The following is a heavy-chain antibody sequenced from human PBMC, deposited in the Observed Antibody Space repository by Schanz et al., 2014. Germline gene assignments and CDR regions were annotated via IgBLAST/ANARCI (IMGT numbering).Heavy chain of an antibody. D-gene: IGHD3-10*01. V-gene: IGHV1-18*01. CDR2: ISGYNGDT. Sequence: QVQLVQSGVEVKRPGASVRVSCKASGYSFTDYAIHWVRQAPGQGLEWMGWISGYNGDTNYAPKFQDRVTMTTDTSTGIASLELRNLKSDDTAVYYCARDRGSFVRGPLGVDWGQGTQVIVSS. J-gene: IGHJ4*02. CDR3: ARDRGSFVRGPLGVD. CDR1: GYSFTDYA.